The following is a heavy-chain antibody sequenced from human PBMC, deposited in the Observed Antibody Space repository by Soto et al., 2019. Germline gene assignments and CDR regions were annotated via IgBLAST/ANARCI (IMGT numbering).Heavy chain of an antibody. CDR3: AKEGCSSTSCYIGTQFDP. CDR1: GFTFSSYA. J-gene: IGHJ5*02. V-gene: IGHV3-23*01. CDR2: ISNGGGST. Sequence: EVQLLESGGGLVQPGGSLRLSCAASGFTFSSYAMTWVRQAPGKGLEWVSTISNGGGSTYYTDSVKSRFTISRDDSKNTLYLQMNSLRAEDTAVYYCAKEGCSSTSCYIGTQFDPWGQGTLVTVSS. D-gene: IGHD2-2*02.